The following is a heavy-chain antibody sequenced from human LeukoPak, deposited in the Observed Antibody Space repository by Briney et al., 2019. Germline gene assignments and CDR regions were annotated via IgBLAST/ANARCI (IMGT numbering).Heavy chain of an antibody. CDR2: INPTSGAT. Sequence: ASVKVSCKASGYTFTDYYMHWVRQAPGQGLDWVGWINPTSGATNYAQKFQGRVTMTRDTSNNTSYMELSRLRSDDTAVYYCASSFGSSSWYYFDYWGQGTLVTVSS. J-gene: IGHJ4*02. V-gene: IGHV1-2*02. D-gene: IGHD6-13*01. CDR3: ASSFGSSSWYYFDY. CDR1: GYTFTDYY.